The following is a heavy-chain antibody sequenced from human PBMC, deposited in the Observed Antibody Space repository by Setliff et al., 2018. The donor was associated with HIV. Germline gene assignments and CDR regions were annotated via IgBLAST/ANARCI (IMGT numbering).Heavy chain of an antibody. D-gene: IGHD6-19*01. Sequence: LRLSCAASGFTFSSYAMSWVRHAPGKGLEWVSAISGSGGRTYYADSVKGRFTISRDDSKNTLYLQMNSLRAEDTAVYYCAGESSIAVAEYFQHWGQGTMVTVSS. CDR2: ISGSGGRT. CDR3: AGESSIAVAEYFQH. J-gene: IGHJ1*01. V-gene: IGHV3-23*01. CDR1: GFTFSSYA.